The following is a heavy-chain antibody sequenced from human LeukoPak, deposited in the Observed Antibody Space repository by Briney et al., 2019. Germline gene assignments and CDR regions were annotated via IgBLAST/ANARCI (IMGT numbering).Heavy chain of an antibody. D-gene: IGHD4-17*01. CDR2: INAGNGNT. Sequence: ASVKVSCKASGYTFTSYAMHWVRQAPGQRLEWMGWINAGNGNTKYSQKFQGRVTITRDTSASTAYMELSSLRSEDTAVYHCARVRDYGDYDYWGQGTLVTVSS. J-gene: IGHJ4*02. CDR3: ARVRDYGDYDY. V-gene: IGHV1-3*01. CDR1: GYTFTSYA.